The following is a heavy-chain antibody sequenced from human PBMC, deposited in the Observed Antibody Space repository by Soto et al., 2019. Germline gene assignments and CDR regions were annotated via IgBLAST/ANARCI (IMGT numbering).Heavy chain of an antibody. D-gene: IGHD3-10*01. CDR2: INHSGST. CDR1: GGSFGGCY. CDR3: ARGKLSGSSTYWFDP. V-gene: IGHV4-34*01. J-gene: IGHJ5*02. Sequence: LSLTCAVYGGSFGGCYWSWIRQPPGKGLEWIGEINHSGSTNYNPSLKSRVTISVDTSKNQFSLRLSSVTAADTAVYYCARGKLSGSSTYWFDPWGQGALVTVSS.